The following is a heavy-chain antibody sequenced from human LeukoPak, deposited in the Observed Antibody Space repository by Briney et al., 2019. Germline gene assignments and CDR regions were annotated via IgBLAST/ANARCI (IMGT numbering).Heavy chain of an antibody. J-gene: IGHJ6*02. CDR3: ARLRSGMDV. CDR2: IYYSGST. V-gene: IGHV4-59*01. CDR1: GGSISSYY. Sequence: SETLSLTCTVSGGSISSYYWSWIRQPPGKGLEWIGYIYYSGSTNYNPSLRSRVTISVDTSKNQFSLKLTSVTAADTAVYYCARLRSGMDVWGQGTTVTVPS.